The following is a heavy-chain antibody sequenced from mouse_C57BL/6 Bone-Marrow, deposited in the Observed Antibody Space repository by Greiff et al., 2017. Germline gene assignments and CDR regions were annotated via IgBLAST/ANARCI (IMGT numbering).Heavy chain of an antibody. J-gene: IGHJ3*01. D-gene: IGHD2-4*01. CDR1: GFTFSDYG. CDR2: ISSGSSTI. V-gene: IGHV5-17*01. Sequence: EVQVVESGGGLVKPGGSLKLSCAASGFTFSDYGMHWVRQAPEKGLEWVAYISSGSSTIYYADTVKGRFTISRDNAKNTLFLQMTSLRSEDTAMYYCARYDYDVFAYWGQGTLVTVSA. CDR3: ARYDYDVFAY.